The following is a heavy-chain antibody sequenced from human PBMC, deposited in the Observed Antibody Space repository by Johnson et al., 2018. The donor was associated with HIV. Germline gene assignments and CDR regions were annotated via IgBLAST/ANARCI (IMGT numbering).Heavy chain of an antibody. CDR2: ISYDGSNK. V-gene: IGHV3-30-3*01. CDR3: ARYQQLVRDGAFDI. Sequence: VQLVESGGGVVQPGRSLRLSCAASGFTFSSYAMHWVRQAPGKGLEWVAVISYDGSNKYYADSVKGRFTISRDNSKNTLYLQMNSLRAEDTAVYYCARYQQLVRDGAFDIWGQGTMVTVSS. CDR1: GFTFSSYA. J-gene: IGHJ3*02. D-gene: IGHD6-13*01.